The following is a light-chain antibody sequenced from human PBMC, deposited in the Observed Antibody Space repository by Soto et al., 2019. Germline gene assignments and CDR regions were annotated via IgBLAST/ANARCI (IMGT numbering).Light chain of an antibody. V-gene: IGLV2-14*03. J-gene: IGLJ3*02. CDR3: KSYTSRSTPWV. Sequence: SVLTEPASVSGSPGQSITISCTGSASDVGSFDYVSWYQQYPGKAPKLIIYDVNNRLSGVSDRFSGSKSGNTASLTISGLQAEDEADYYCKSYTSRSTPWVFGGGTKVTVL. CDR2: DVN. CDR1: ASDVGSFDY.